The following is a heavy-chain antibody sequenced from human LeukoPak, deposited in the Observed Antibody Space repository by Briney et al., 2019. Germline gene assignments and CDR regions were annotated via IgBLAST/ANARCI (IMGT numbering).Heavy chain of an antibody. Sequence: PGRSLRLSCAASGFTFDDYAMHWVRQAPGKGLEWASGISWNSGTIGYADSVKGRFTISRDNAKNSLYLQMNSLRAEDTALYYCAKDMHYDSSGYLGYWGQGTLVTVSS. J-gene: IGHJ4*02. CDR2: ISWNSGTI. CDR3: AKDMHYDSSGYLGY. CDR1: GFTFDDYA. V-gene: IGHV3-9*01. D-gene: IGHD3-22*01.